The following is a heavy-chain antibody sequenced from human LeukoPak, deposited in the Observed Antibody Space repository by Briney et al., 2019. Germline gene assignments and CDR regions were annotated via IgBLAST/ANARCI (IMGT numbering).Heavy chain of an antibody. J-gene: IGHJ4*02. CDR1: GGSISSYY. Sequence: SETLSLTCTVSGGSISSYYWSWMRQPPGKRLEWIGYVYYSGNTNYNPSLKSRVTISIDTSKNQFSLRLSSVTAADTAVYYCARVGYAYVFDNWGRGSLVTVSS. V-gene: IGHV4-59*08. CDR2: VYYSGNT. CDR3: ARVGYAYVFDN. D-gene: IGHD3-10*02.